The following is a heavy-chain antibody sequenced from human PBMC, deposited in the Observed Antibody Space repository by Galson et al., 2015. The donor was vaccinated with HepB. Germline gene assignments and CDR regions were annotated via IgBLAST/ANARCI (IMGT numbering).Heavy chain of an antibody. V-gene: IGHV3-7*01. D-gene: IGHD3-22*01. CDR1: GITFSKHW. CDR3: ASVGYYDSRGYYLIDS. J-gene: IGHJ4*02. Sequence: SLRLSCAASGITFSKHWLNWVRQAPGKGLEWVANIKQDGSEKYYVDSVQGRFTISRDNAKNSLYLQMNSLRVEDTAVYYCASVGYYDSRGYYLIDSWGQGILVTVSS. CDR2: IKQDGSEK.